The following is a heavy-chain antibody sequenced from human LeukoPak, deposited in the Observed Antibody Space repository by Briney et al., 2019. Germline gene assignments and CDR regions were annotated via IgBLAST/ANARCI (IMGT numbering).Heavy chain of an antibody. CDR2: ISGSGSST. Sequence: GGSLRLSCAASGFTFSNYAMSWVRQAPGKGLEWVSTISGSGSSTYSADSVKGRFTISRDNSKNTLYLQTNSLRAEDTAVYYCAKDLREYSSSPRNAFDIWGQGTMVTVSS. V-gene: IGHV3-23*01. CDR1: GFTFSNYA. J-gene: IGHJ3*02. CDR3: AKDLREYSSSPRNAFDI. D-gene: IGHD6-6*01.